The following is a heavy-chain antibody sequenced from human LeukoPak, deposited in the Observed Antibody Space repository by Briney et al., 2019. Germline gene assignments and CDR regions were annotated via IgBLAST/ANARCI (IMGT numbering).Heavy chain of an antibody. CDR3: ARSDDYGDYFDY. D-gene: IGHD4-17*01. CDR1: GFTFSSYA. Sequence: GGSLRLSCAASGFTFSSYAMHWVRQAPGKGLEWVAVISYDGSNKYYADSVKGRFTISRDSSKNTLYLQMNSLRAEDTAVYYCARSDDYGDYFDYWGQGTLVTVSS. CDR2: ISYDGSNK. J-gene: IGHJ4*02. V-gene: IGHV3-30*04.